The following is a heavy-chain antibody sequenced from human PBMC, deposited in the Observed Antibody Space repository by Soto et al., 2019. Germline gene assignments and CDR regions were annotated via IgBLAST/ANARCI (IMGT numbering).Heavy chain of an antibody. V-gene: IGHV1-8*01. CDR3: ARGRSSSLDPDYYYYYYMDV. CDR2: MNPNSGNT. D-gene: IGHD2-15*01. Sequence: ASVKVSCKASGYTFTSYDINWVRQATGQGLEWMGCMNPNSGNTGYAQKFQGRVTMTRNTSISTAYMELSSLRSEDTAVYYCARGRSSSLDPDYYYYYYMDVWGKGTTVTVSS. CDR1: GYTFTSYD. J-gene: IGHJ6*03.